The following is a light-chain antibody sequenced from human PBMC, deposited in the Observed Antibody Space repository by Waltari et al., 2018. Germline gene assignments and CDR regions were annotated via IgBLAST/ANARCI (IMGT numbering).Light chain of an antibody. V-gene: IGLV2-14*01. J-gene: IGLJ1*01. CDR1: SSDIGNYNY. Sequence: QSALAQPASVSGSPGQSIAISCTGTSSDIGNYNYVSWYQQHPGKAPKLILYEVSDRPSGVSPRFSGSKSGNTATLTISGLQADDEADYYCSSYTNRATLRVFGTGTKVTVL. CDR3: SSYTNRATLRV. CDR2: EVS.